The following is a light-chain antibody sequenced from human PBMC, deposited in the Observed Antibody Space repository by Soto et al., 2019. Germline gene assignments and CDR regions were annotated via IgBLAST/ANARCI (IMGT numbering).Light chain of an antibody. CDR2: GAS. J-gene: IGKJ1*01. CDR3: QQYNNWPFPSWT. Sequence: EIVMTQSPATLSVSPGERATLSCRASQSVSSNLAWYQQNPGQAPRLLISGASTRATGIPARFSGSGSGTEFTLTISSLQSEDFAVYYCQQYNNWPFPSWTFGQGTKVEIK. V-gene: IGKV3-15*01. CDR1: QSVSSN.